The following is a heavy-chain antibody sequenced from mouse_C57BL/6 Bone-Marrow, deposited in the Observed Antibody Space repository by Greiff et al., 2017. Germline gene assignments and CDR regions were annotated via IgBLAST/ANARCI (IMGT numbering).Heavy chain of an antibody. CDR3: ARNCWLLFYAMDY. J-gene: IGHJ4*01. CDR1: GFSLTSYG. D-gene: IGHD2-3*01. V-gene: IGHV2-2*01. Sequence: QVQLKESGPGLVQPSQSLSITCTVSGFSLTSYGVHWVRQSPGKGLEWLGVIWSGGSTDYNAAFISRLSISKDNSKSQVVLKMNSLQADDTAIYYCARNCWLLFYAMDYWGQGTSVTVSA. CDR2: IWSGGST.